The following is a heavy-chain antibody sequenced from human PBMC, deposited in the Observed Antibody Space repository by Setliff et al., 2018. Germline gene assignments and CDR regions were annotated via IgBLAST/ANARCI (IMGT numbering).Heavy chain of an antibody. Sequence: ASVKVSCKASGDTFSTYALSWVRQAPGQGLEWMGGIIPLLETAKYAQKFQGRVTITADKSTSTAYMELRSLRSEDTAIYYCARDTHINYNNPQVGWFDPWGQGTQVTVSS. CDR1: GDTFSTYA. V-gene: IGHV1-69*06. J-gene: IGHJ5*02. CDR2: IIPLLETA. CDR3: ARDTHINYNNPQVGWFDP. D-gene: IGHD4-4*01.